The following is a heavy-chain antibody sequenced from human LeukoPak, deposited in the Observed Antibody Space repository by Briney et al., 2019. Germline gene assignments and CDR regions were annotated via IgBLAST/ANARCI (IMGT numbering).Heavy chain of an antibody. CDR2: FNPTGITT. CDR1: GPTVTTQY. V-gene: IGHV1-46*01. CDR3: ARVILWFGDVYYSDY. Sequence: APGKPSCKASGPTVTTQYMHSGRRAPRHQLKGMGLFNPTGITTNSAQKFRGRVTMTRDMSKSTAYMELRSLRSDDAAVYYCARVILWFGDVYYSDYWGQGTLVTVSS. D-gene: IGHD3-10*01. J-gene: IGHJ4*02.